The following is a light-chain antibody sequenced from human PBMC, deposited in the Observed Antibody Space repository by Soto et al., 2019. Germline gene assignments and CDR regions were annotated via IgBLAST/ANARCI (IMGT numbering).Light chain of an antibody. Sequence: DIQMTQSPSSLSASVGDRVTITCRASQGIRDALGWYQQKPRKAPKRLIYAASSLQSGVPSRFSCSGSGTEFTLTISSLQPEDFATYYCLQHNSYPQTFGQGTKVEIK. V-gene: IGKV1-17*01. J-gene: IGKJ1*01. CDR2: AAS. CDR1: QGIRDA. CDR3: LQHNSYPQT.